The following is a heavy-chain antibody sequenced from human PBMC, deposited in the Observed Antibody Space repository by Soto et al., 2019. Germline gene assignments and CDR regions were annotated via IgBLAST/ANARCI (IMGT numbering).Heavy chain of an antibody. CDR3: ARRDYGDYTWFDP. CDR1: GGSISSYY. Sequence: SETLSLTCTVSGGSISSYYWSWIRQPPGKGLEWIGYIYYSGSTNYNPSLKSRVTISVDTSKNQFSLKLSSVTAADTAVYYCARRDYGDYTWFDPWGQGTLVTVSS. J-gene: IGHJ5*02. V-gene: IGHV4-59*08. CDR2: IYYSGST. D-gene: IGHD4-17*01.